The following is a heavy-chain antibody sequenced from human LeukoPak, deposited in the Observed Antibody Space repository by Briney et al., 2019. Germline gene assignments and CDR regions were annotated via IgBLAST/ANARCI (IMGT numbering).Heavy chain of an antibody. V-gene: IGHV5-51*01. CDR1: GYTFTGYY. CDR3: ASLGRNDAGAFDI. J-gene: IGHJ3*02. Sequence: GASVKVSCKASGYTFTGYYMHWVRQMPGKGLEWMGIIYPGDSDTRYSPSFQGQVTISADKSISTAYLQWSSLKASDTAMYYCASLGRNDAGAFDIWGQGTMVTVSS. CDR2: IYPGDSDT. D-gene: IGHD1-1*01.